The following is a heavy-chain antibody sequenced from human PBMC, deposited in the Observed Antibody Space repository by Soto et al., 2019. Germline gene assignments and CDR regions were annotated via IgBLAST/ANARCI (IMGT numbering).Heavy chain of an antibody. D-gene: IGHD3-22*01. J-gene: IGHJ4*02. CDR2: IKSKTDGGTT. CDR3: TTDPYYYDSSCYYPPPQFDY. V-gene: IGHV3-15*07. Sequence: EVQLVESGGGLVKPGGSLRLSCAASGFTFSNAWMNWVRQAPGKGLEWVGRIKSKTDGGTTDYAAPVKGRFTISRDDSKNTLYLQMNSLKTEDTAVYYCTTDPYYYDSSCYYPPPQFDYWGQGTLVTVSS. CDR1: GFTFSNAW.